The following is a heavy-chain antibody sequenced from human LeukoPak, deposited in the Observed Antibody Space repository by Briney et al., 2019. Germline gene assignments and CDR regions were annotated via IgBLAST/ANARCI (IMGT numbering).Heavy chain of an antibody. Sequence: GGSLRLSCAASGFTFDDYGMGWVRQGPGKGLEWVSGINWNGGNTGYADSVKGRFTIFRDNAKNSLYLEMDGLRVEDTALYYCARTSDGNWFDPWGQGTLVTVSS. J-gene: IGHJ5*02. CDR1: GFTFDDYG. D-gene: IGHD1-26*01. CDR3: ARTSDGNWFDP. V-gene: IGHV3-20*04. CDR2: INWNGGNT.